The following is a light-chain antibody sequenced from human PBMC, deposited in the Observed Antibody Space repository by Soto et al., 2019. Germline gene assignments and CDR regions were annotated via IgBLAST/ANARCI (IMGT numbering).Light chain of an antibody. Sequence: ETVMTQSPVTLSVSPGDTATLSCRASQRVSNHFAWYQQKPGQAPRLIIYAASTRAAGVPVRFSGSGSETEFTLTIRSLQSEDFALYYCHQYNNWPWTFGQGTKVDI. J-gene: IGKJ1*01. CDR1: QRVSNH. CDR3: HQYNNWPWT. V-gene: IGKV3-15*01. CDR2: AAS.